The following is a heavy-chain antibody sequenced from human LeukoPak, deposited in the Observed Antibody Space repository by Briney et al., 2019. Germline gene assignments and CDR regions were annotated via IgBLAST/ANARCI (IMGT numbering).Heavy chain of an antibody. CDR3: ASYSSSRPWVY. J-gene: IGHJ4*02. D-gene: IGHD6-13*01. CDR1: GGSVSSYY. Sequence: SSETLSLTCTVSGGSVSSYYWSWIRQPPGKGLEWIGYIYYSGSTNYNPSLKSRVTISVDTSKNQFSLKLSPVTAADTAVYYCASYSSSRPWVYWGQGTLVTVSS. V-gene: IGHV4-59*02. CDR2: IYYSGST.